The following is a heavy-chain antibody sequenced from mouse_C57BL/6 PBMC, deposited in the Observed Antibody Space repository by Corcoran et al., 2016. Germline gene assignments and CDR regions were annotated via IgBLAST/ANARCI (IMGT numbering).Heavy chain of an antibody. CDR1: GYTFTDYY. CDR2: INPNNGGT. J-gene: IGHJ4*01. CDR3: ARRGLYAMDY. V-gene: IGHV1-26*01. D-gene: IGHD3-3*01. Sequence: EVQLQQSGPELVKPGASVKISCKASGYTFTDYYMNWVKQSHGKSLEWIGDINPNNGGTSYNQKFKGKATLTVDKSSSTAYMELRSLTSEDSAGYYCARRGLYAMDYWGQGTSVTVSS.